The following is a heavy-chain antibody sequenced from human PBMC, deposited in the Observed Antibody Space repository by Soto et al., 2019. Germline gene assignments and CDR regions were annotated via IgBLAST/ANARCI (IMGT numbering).Heavy chain of an antibody. CDR1: GGSFSGYY. CDR3: ARETGSYLPRGSWFDP. V-gene: IGHV4-34*01. CDR2: INHSGST. J-gene: IGHJ5*02. Sequence: SETLSLTCAVYGGSFSGYYWSWIRQPPGKGLEWIGEINHSGSTNYNPSLKSRVTISVDTSKNQFSLKLSSVTAADTAVYYCARETGSYLPRGSWFDPWGQGTLVTVSS. D-gene: IGHD1-26*01.